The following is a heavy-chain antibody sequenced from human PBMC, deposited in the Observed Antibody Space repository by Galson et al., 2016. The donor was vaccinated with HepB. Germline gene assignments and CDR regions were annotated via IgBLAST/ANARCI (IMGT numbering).Heavy chain of an antibody. CDR1: GGSFSSEA. Sequence: SVKVSCKASGGSFSSEAISWVRQGPGQGLEWMGGIIPMFGTADYAQKFQGRVTITADESTKTAYMELSSLRSEDSAMYYCAREGATSIGGFGYWGQGTLVTVSS. D-gene: IGHD1-26*01. J-gene: IGHJ4*02. CDR3: AREGATSIGGFGY. CDR2: IIPMFGTA. V-gene: IGHV1-69*13.